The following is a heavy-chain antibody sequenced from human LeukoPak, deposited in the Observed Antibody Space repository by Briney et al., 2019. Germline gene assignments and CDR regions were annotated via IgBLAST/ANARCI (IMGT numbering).Heavy chain of an antibody. D-gene: IGHD2-2*02. J-gene: IGHJ4*02. CDR1: GFTFSNYG. Sequence: PGGSLILSCAASGFTFSNYGMSWVRQAPGKGLEWVSTISGSGSATYNAGSVKGRFTTSRDNSNNTLYLQMNSLRAEDTAVYYCAKTEAPAAIRAGSDYWGQGTLVTVSS. CDR2: ISGSGSAT. CDR3: AKTEAPAAIRAGSDY. V-gene: IGHV3-23*01.